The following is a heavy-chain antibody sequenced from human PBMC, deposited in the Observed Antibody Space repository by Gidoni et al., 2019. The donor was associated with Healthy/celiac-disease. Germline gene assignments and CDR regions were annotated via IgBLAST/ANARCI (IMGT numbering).Heavy chain of an antibody. CDR1: GFTFSSYG. CDR3: AKDGSSSWYNWFDP. D-gene: IGHD6-13*01. CDR2: ISYDGSNK. Sequence: QVQLVESGGGVVQPGRSLRLSCAASGFTFSSYGMHWVRQAPGKGLECVAVISYDGSNKYYADSVKGRFTISRDNSKNSLYLQMNSLRAEDTAVYYCAKDGSSSWYNWFDPWGQGTLVTVSS. J-gene: IGHJ5*02. V-gene: IGHV3-30*18.